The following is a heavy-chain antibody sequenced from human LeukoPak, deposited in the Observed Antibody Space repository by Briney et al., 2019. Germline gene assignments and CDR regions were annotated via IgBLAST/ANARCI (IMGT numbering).Heavy chain of an antibody. Sequence: GGSLRLSCEASGFTLINYAMSWVRQAPGKGLEWVSVIGSGDGTTYYADSVKGRFTISRDNSKNTLHLQMSSLRAEDTAVYFCARGRNASGSYYSSLAYWGQGTLVTVSS. CDR2: IGSGDGTT. CDR3: ARGRNASGSYYSSLAY. V-gene: IGHV3-23*01. D-gene: IGHD3-10*01. J-gene: IGHJ4*02. CDR1: GFTLINYA.